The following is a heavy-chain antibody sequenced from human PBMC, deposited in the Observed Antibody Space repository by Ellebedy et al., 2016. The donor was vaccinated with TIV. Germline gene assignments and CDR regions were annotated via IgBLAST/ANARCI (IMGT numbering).Heavy chain of an antibody. J-gene: IGHJ4*02. V-gene: IGHV3-33*01. Sequence: GESLKISCAASEFTFSTYHMHLVRQAPGKGLEWVAVIWYDGTAKFYAESVKGRFTISRDNSQNTLYLEMNSLRADDTALYYCARELGGSGGSDFDYWGQGTLVTVSS. CDR1: EFTFSTYH. CDR2: IWYDGTAK. CDR3: ARELGGSGGSDFDY. D-gene: IGHD2-15*01.